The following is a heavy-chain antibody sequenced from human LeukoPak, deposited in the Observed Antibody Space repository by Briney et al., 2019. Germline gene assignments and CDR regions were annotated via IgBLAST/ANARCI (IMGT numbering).Heavy chain of an antibody. CDR1: GGSFSGYY. CDR2: INHSGST. V-gene: IGHV4-34*01. Sequence: PSETLSLTCAVYGGSFSGYYWSWIRQPPGKGLEWIGEINHSGSTNYNPSLKSRVTISVDTSKNQFSLKLSSVTAADTAVYYCAREGRWLQFYYFDYWGQGTLVTVSS. CDR3: AREGRWLQFYYFDY. J-gene: IGHJ4*02. D-gene: IGHD5-24*01.